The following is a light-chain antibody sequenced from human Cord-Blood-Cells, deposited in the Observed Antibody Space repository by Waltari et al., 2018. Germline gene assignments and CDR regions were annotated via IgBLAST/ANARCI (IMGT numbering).Light chain of an antibody. CDR2: EVS. Sequence: QSALTQPASVSGSPGQSITISCTGTSSDVGSYNLVSWYQQHPGKAPKLMIYEVSKGPSGVSNRFSGSKSGNTASLTISGLQAEDEADYYCCSYAGSSTYYVCGTGTKVTVL. CDR3: CSYAGSSTYYV. J-gene: IGLJ1*01. CDR1: SSDVGSYNL. V-gene: IGLV2-23*02.